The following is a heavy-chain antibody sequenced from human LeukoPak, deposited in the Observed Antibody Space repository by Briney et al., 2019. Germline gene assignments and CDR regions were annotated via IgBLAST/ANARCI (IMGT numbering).Heavy chain of an antibody. V-gene: IGHV4-38-2*01. J-gene: IGHJ4*02. D-gene: IGHD2-2*01. CDR1: GYSISSTNW. Sequence: PSDTLSLTCAVSGYSISSTNWWGWIRQPPGKGLEWIGSTYYSGSTYYNPSLKSRVTISVDTSKNQFSLKLSSVTAADTAVYYCARGRDDQLLSGYFDSWGQGTLVTVSS. CDR3: ARGRDDQLLSGYFDS. CDR2: TYYSGST.